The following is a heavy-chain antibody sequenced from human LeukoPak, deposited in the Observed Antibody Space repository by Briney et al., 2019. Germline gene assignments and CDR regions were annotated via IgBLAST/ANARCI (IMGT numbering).Heavy chain of an antibody. CDR1: GFRFNRFS. CDR3: ASVDFDNNAHYHYYLSN. D-gene: IGHD2/OR15-2a*01. V-gene: IGHV3-7*01. CDR2: IKQDGSQK. Sequence: GGSLRLSCAVSGFRFNRFSMSWVRRTPGKGLEWVANIKQDGSQKEYADSVKGRFAISRDNANNFLDLQMNSLRAEDTGVYYCASVDFDNNAHYHYYLSNWGQGTRVTVSS. J-gene: IGHJ4*02.